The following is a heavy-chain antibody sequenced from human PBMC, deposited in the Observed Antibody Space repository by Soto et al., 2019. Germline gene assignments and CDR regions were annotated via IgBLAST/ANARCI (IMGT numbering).Heavy chain of an antibody. D-gene: IGHD5-12*01. CDR1: GFTFSSYS. V-gene: IGHV3-48*01. J-gene: IGHJ4*02. CDR3: ARGLLGGVASIRGDY. Sequence: EVQLVEFGGGLVQPGGSLRLSCAASGFTFSSYSMNWVRQAPGKGLEWVSYISSSSGPIYYADSVKGRFTISRDNAKNSLYLQMNSLRAEDTAVYYCARGLLGGVASIRGDYWGQGTLVTVSS. CDR2: ISSSSGPI.